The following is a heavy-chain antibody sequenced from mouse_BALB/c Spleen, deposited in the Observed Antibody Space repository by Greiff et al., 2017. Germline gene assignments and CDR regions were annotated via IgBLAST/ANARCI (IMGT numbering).Heavy chain of an antibody. CDR1: GYTFTSYV. CDR3: ARRALYYDYYFDY. J-gene: IGHJ2*01. CDR2: INPYNDGT. Sequence: EVQLQQSGPELVKPGASVKMSCKASGYTFTSYVMHWVKQKPGQGLEWIGYINPYNDGTKYNEKFKGKATLTSDKSSSTAYMELSSLTSEDSAVYYCARRALYYDYYFDYWGQGTTLTVSS. V-gene: IGHV1-14*01. D-gene: IGHD2-4*01.